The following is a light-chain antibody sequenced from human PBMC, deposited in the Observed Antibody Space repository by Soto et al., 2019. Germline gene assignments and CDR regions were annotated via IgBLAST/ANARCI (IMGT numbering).Light chain of an antibody. CDR2: GAS. J-gene: IGKJ1*01. CDR3: QQYNNWPRT. V-gene: IGKV3-15*01. Sequence: EIVVTQSPATLSLSPGERATLSCRASQSVGSSLAWYQQKLGQAPRLLIYGASTRATGIPARFSGSGSGTEFTLTISSLQSEDFAVYYCQQYNNWPRTFGQGTKVDIK. CDR1: QSVGSS.